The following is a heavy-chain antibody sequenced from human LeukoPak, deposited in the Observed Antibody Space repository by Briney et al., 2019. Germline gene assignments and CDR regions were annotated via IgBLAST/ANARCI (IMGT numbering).Heavy chain of an antibody. V-gene: IGHV3-7*01. CDR1: GFRFSSYL. J-gene: IGHJ3*02. D-gene: IGHD3-9*01. CDR3: ARETIVLRYRPWAFDI. CDR2: IKRDGSEK. Sequence: GGALRLSCAASGFRFSSYLMSWVRQAPGKGLEGVANIKRDGSEKYYVDSVKGRLTISRDNAKNSLYLQMNSLRAEDTAVDYCARETIVLRYRPWAFDIWGQGTMVTVSS.